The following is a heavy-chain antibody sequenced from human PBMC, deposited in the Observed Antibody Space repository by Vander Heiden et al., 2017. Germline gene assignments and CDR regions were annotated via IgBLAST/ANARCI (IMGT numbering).Heavy chain of an antibody. V-gene: IGHV4-39*01. CDR2: SYSSGTT. CDR1: CGSISRSNYY. Sequence: HLQLQESGRGLVKPSETLSLTCTVSCGSISRSNYYWGWIRLPPGRGLEWMGTSYSSGTTYFIPSLKSRVTISVDTSKNQFSLKLRSVTAADTAVFYCATVTYSSGWYTPGGSWFDPWGQGTLVTVSS. CDR3: ATVTYSSGWYTPGGSWFDP. J-gene: IGHJ5*02. D-gene: IGHD6-19*01.